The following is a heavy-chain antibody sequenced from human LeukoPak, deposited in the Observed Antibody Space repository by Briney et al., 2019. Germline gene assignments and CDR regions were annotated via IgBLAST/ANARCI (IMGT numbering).Heavy chain of an antibody. CDR2: IYYSGST. V-gene: IGHV4-59*08. J-gene: IGHJ5*02. CDR1: GGSISSYY. Sequence: SETLSLTCTVSGGSISSYYWSWIRQPPGKGLEWIGYIYYSGSTNYNPSLKSRVTISVDTSKNQFSLKLSSVTAADTAVYYCARGPYSGYPLNWFDPWGQGTLATVSS. D-gene: IGHD3-22*01. CDR3: ARGPYSGYPLNWFDP.